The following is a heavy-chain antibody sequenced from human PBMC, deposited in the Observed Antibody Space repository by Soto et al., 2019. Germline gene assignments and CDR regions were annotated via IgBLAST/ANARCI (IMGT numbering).Heavy chain of an antibody. CDR2: ISSTSNTI. D-gene: IGHD6-19*01. V-gene: IGHV3-48*04. J-gene: IGHJ4*01. CDR3: ARQTTSIAVAPN. Sequence: PGGSLRLSCAASGFTFSSYSMSWVRQAPGKGLEWVSYISSTSNTIYYADSVKGRFTISRDNAKNSLYLQMNSLRAEDTAVYYCARQTTSIAVAPNWGQGTLVTVSS. CDR1: GFTFSSYS.